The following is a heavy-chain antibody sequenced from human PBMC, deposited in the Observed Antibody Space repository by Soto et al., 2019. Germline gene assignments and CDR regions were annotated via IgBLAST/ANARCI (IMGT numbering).Heavy chain of an antibody. CDR1: GFTFSSYS. J-gene: IGHJ6*02. D-gene: IGHD3-22*01. CDR3: ARDKYYYDSSGYPTDYYYYGMDV. CDR2: ISSSSSYI. Sequence: AGGSLRLSCAASGFTFSSYSMNWVRQAPGKGLEWVSSISSSSSYIYYADSVKGRFTISRDNAKNSLYLQMNSLRAEDTAVYYCARDKYYYDSSGYPTDYYYYGMDVWGQGTTVTVSS. V-gene: IGHV3-21*01.